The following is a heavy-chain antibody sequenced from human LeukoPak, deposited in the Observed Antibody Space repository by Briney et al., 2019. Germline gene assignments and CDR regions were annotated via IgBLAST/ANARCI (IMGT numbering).Heavy chain of an antibody. J-gene: IGHJ4*02. CDR3: ARSLSVTRGLITTMLGY. Sequence: ASVKVSCKTSDYIFTDFYLHWVRQAPGQGLEWMGWISPTNGATSYARRFQGRVNMARDTSTSTSYMELSSLGSDDTAVYYCARSLSVTRGLITTMLGYWGQGTLVTVSS. D-gene: IGHD3-10*01. CDR2: ISPTNGAT. V-gene: IGHV1-2*02. CDR1: DYIFTDFY.